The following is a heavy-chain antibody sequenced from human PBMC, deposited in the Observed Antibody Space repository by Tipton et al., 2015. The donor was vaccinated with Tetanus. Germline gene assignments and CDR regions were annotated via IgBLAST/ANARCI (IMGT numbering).Heavy chain of an antibody. V-gene: IGHV3-7*01. J-gene: IGHJ4*02. CDR1: GFTFSGYW. CDR2: IKGDGSEK. CDR3: ARDRGLGTPQYSFDY. D-gene: IGHD7-27*01. Sequence: SLRLSCAASGFTFSGYWMSWVRQAPGKGLQWVANIKGDGSEKKYADSVKGRFTVSRDNARNSLYLQMNSLRAEDTAVYYCARDRGLGTPQYSFDYWGQGTLVPVSS.